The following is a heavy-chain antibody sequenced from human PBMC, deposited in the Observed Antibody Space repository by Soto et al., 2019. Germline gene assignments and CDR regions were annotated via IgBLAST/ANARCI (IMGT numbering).Heavy chain of an antibody. Sequence: PGGSLRLSCAASGFTFSSYAMSWVRQAPGKGLEWVSAISGSGGSTYYADSVKGRFTISRDNSKNTLYLQMNSLRAEDTAVYYCAKGLVDCSGGSGYKNYYYYYMDVWGKGTTVTVSS. D-gene: IGHD2-15*01. V-gene: IGHV3-23*01. J-gene: IGHJ6*03. CDR1: GFTFSSYA. CDR2: ISGSGGST. CDR3: AKGLVDCSGGSGYKNYYYYYMDV.